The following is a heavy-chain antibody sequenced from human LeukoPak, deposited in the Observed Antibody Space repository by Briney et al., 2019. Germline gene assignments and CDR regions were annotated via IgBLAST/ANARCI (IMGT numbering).Heavy chain of an antibody. CDR2: ISSSSSYT. CDR3: AKECPDRDYFDY. CDR1: GFTFSDYY. D-gene: IGHD1-14*01. J-gene: IGHJ4*02. Sequence: SGGSLRLSCAASGFTFSDYYMSWIRQAPGKGLEWVSYISSSSSYTNYADSVKGRFTISRDNAKNSLYLQMNSLRAEDTAVYYCAKECPDRDYFDYWGQGTLVTVSS. V-gene: IGHV3-11*05.